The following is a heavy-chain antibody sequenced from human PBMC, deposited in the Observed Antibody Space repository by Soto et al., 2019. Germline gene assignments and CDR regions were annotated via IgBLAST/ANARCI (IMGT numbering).Heavy chain of an antibody. V-gene: IGHV4-34*01. J-gene: IGHJ5*02. CDR3: ARGTFIVVVPAASGRLSWFDP. D-gene: IGHD2-2*01. Sequence: SETLSLTCAVYGGSFSGYYWSWIRQPPGKGLEWIGEINHSGSTNYNPSLKSRVTISVDTSKNQFSLKLSSVTAADTAVYYCARGTFIVVVPAASGRLSWFDPWGQGTLVTFSS. CDR2: INHSGST. CDR1: GGSFSGYY.